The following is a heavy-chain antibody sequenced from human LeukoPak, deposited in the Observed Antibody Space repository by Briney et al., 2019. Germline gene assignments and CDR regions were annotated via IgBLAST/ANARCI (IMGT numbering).Heavy chain of an antibody. CDR3: ANGGPGVYAILGREYFDY. CDR1: GFTFGSYA. J-gene: IGHJ4*02. Sequence: PGGTLRLSCAASGFTFGSYAMTWVRQTPGKGLEWVSRITTSGGRTSYADSVKGRFTISRDNSKNTLYLQMNSLRAEDTAVYYCANGGPGVYAILGREYFDYWGQGTLVTVSS. D-gene: IGHD2-8*01. CDR2: ITTSGGRT. V-gene: IGHV3-23*01.